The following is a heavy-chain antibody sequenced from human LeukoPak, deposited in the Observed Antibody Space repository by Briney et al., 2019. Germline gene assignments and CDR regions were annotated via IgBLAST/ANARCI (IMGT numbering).Heavy chain of an antibody. J-gene: IGHJ4*02. CDR2: ISSTGNSI. Sequence: GGSLRLSCAASGFIFNTYDMNWVRQAPGKGLEWVSYISSTGNSIYYADSVKGRFTISRDNAKNSLYLQMNSLRAEDTAVYYCARVIYDDYGDYVGGPGDDYWGQGTLVTVSP. V-gene: IGHV3-48*03. CDR1: GFIFNTYD. D-gene: IGHD4-17*01. CDR3: ARVIYDDYGDYVGGPGDDY.